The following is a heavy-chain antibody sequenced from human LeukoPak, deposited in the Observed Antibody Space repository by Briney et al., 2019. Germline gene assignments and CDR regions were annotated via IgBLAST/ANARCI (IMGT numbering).Heavy chain of an antibody. D-gene: IGHD2/OR15-2a*01. V-gene: IGHV3-23*01. CDR1: GVIISSYA. J-gene: IGHJ5*02. CDR2: NNGRGDNT. Sequence: GGSLRLSCAASGVIISSYAMSWVRQAPGKGLEWVSANNGRGDNTYYADFVKGRFTISRDNSKSTVYLQMNSLRTEDTAVYYCAKDRVSPGFNWFDPWGQGTLVTVSS. CDR3: AKDRVSPGFNWFDP.